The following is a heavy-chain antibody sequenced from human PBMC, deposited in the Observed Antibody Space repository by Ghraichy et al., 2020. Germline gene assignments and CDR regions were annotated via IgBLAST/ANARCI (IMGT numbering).Heavy chain of an antibody. CDR3: ARKQYYNYGMDV. Sequence: LSLTCAASGFTFSNFEMNWVRQAPGKGLEWVSYISSPGDTIHYADSVKGRFTISRDNAKNSLYLQMNSLRAEDTAVYYCARKQYYNYGMDVWGQGTTVTVSS. CDR2: ISSPGDTI. CDR1: GFTFSNFE. V-gene: IGHV3-48*03. J-gene: IGHJ6*02.